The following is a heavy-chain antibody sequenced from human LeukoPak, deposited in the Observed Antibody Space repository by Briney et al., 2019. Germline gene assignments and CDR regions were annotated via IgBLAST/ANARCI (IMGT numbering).Heavy chain of an antibody. CDR2: ISSSGSTI. CDR3: ARVRYSDSSVLTRKRSYYFDY. V-gene: IGHV3-11*04. CDR1: GFTFSDYC. Sequence: GGSLRLSCAASGFTFSDYCMSWIRQAPGKGLEWISYISSSGSTIYYADSVKGRFTISRDNAKNSLYLQMNSLRAEDTAVYYCARVRYSDSSVLTRKRSYYFDYWGQGTLVTVSS. J-gene: IGHJ4*02. D-gene: IGHD3-22*01.